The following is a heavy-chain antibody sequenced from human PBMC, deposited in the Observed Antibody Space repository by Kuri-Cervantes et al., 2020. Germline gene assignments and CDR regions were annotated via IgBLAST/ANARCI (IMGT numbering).Heavy chain of an antibody. J-gene: IGHJ4*02. CDR1: GYTFTGYY. D-gene: IGHD4-17*01. CDR2: INPNSGGT. CDR3: VRHALGDYGDYRVAVAPNLIY. V-gene: IGHV1-2*02. Sequence: ASVKVSCKASGYTFTGYYMHWVRQAPGQGLEWMGWINPNSGGTNYAQRFQGRVTMTRDTSISTAYMELSRLRSDDTAVYYCVRHALGDYGDYRVAVAPNLIYWGQGTLVTVSS.